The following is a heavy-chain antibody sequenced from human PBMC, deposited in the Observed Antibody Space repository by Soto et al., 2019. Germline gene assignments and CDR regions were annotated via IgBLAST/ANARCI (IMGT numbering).Heavy chain of an antibody. J-gene: IGHJ5*02. CDR1: GYTFTSYD. V-gene: IGHV1-8*01. CDR2: MNPNSGNT. CDR3: ARERTRGFDP. Sequence: QVHLVQSGAEVRKPGASVKVSCKASGYTFTSYDINWVRQATGQGLEWMGWMNPNSGNTAYAQKFQGRVTMTRNTSISTAHMELSSLRSEHTAVYYCARERTRGFDPWGQGNLVTVSS.